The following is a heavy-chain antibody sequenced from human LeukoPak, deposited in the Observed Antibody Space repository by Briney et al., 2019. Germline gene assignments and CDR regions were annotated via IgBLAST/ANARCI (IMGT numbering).Heavy chain of an antibody. CDR2: ISSSSSYI. CDR3: ATQTYYYDSSGYYFDY. CDR1: GFTFSSYS. Sequence: GGSLRLSCAASGFTFSSYSMNWVRQAPGKGLEWVSSISSSSSYIYYADSVKGRFTISRDNAKNSQYLQMNSLRAEDTAVYYCATQTYYYDSSGYYFDYWGQGTLVTVSS. V-gene: IGHV3-21*01. D-gene: IGHD3-22*01. J-gene: IGHJ4*02.